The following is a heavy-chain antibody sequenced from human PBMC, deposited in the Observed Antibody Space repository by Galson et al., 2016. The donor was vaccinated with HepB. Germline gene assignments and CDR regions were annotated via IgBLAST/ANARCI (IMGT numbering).Heavy chain of an antibody. D-gene: IGHD3-10*01. CDR2: MYSTGTA. V-gene: IGHV4-4*02. CDR3: ARDQHGSFFAY. CDR1: GDSVSSMKW. Sequence: SETLSLTCGVSGDSVSSMKWWTWVRQPPGRGLEWIGEMYSTGTANYNPSLKSRVTISLDNSENQVSLKLTSVTAADTAVYYCARDQHGSFFAYWGQGTLVTVSS. J-gene: IGHJ4*02.